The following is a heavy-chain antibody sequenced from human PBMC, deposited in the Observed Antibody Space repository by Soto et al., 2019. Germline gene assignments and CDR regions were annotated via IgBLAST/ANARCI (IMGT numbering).Heavy chain of an antibody. V-gene: IGHV1-8*01. CDR3: ARTAIACSGGNCHKTLNWFDP. D-gene: IGHD2-15*01. CDR1: GYTFTSYD. J-gene: IGHJ5*02. CDR2: MNPNSGNT. Sequence: ASVKVSCKASGYTFTSYDINWVRQATGQGLEWMGWMNPNSGNTGYAQKFQGRVTMTRNTSISTAYMELSSLRSEDTAVYYCARTAIACSGGNCHKTLNWFDPWGQGTLVTVSS.